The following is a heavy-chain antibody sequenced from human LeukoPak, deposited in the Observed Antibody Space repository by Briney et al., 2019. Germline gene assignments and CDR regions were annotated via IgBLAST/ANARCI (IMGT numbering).Heavy chain of an antibody. V-gene: IGHV5-51*01. D-gene: IGHD6-19*01. Sequence: GESLKISCEGSGYSFTSYWIGWVRQMPGKGLEWMGIIYPGDSDTRYSPSFQGQVTISADKSISAAYLQWSSLKASDTAMYYCARSIAVAVDAFDIWGQGTMVTVSS. J-gene: IGHJ3*02. CDR1: GYSFTSYW. CDR3: ARSIAVAVDAFDI. CDR2: IYPGDSDT.